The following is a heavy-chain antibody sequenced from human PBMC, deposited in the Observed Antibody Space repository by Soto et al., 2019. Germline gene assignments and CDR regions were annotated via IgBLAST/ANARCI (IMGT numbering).Heavy chain of an antibody. CDR3: ARDSDIYYGMDV. Sequence: GGFLRLSCAASGFTFSLHTMNGVRRAPGKGLEWVSYISSTSSARYFADSVRGRFTISRDNVKYSLYLQMNSLKDEDTAVYYCARDSDIYYGMDVWGQGTTVTVS. CDR2: ISSTSSAR. J-gene: IGHJ6*02. D-gene: IGHD3-9*01. CDR1: GFTFSLHT. V-gene: IGHV3-48*02.